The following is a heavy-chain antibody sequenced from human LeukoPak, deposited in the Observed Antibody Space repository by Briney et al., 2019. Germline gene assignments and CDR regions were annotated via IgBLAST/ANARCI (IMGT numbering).Heavy chain of an antibody. Sequence: GGSLRLSCAASGFIFSSYWMAWVRQAPGKGLEWVANIKKDGSEKYFVDSVKGRFTISRDNAKNSLFLQMNSLRAEDTAVYYCARVSISYDYVWGSYRPHYYFDYWGQGTLVTVSS. V-gene: IGHV3-7*01. J-gene: IGHJ4*02. D-gene: IGHD3-16*02. CDR2: IKKDGSEK. CDR3: ARVSISYDYVWGSYRPHYYFDY. CDR1: GFIFSSYW.